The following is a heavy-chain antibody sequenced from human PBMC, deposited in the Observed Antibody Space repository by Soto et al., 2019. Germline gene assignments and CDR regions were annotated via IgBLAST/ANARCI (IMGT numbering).Heavy chain of an antibody. J-gene: IGHJ6*02. CDR3: AREYYYTMDV. CDR1: GFTFRDYY. V-gene: IGHV3-11*05. CDR2: IDSSTKYT. Sequence: QVQLVESGGGLVRPGGSLRLSCEASGFTFRDYYMTWFRQAPGKGLEWLSYIDSSTKYTNYAVSVKGRFTISRDNAKNSPYLQMNSLRADDTAVYYCAREYYYTMDVWGQGTMVTVSS.